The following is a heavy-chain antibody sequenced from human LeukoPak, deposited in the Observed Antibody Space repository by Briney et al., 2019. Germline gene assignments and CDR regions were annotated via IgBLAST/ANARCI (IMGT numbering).Heavy chain of an antibody. D-gene: IGHD3-22*01. J-gene: IGHJ6*02. CDR2: IYYSGST. CDR1: GGSISSGDYY. CDR3: ARAYDSSGYPPTGGMDV. Sequence: SETLSLTCTVSGGSISSGDYYWSWIRQPPGKGLEWIGYIYYSGSTYYNPSLKSRVTISVDTSKNQFSLKLSSVTAADTAVYYCARAYDSSGYPPTGGMDVWGQGTTVTVSS. V-gene: IGHV4-30-4*01.